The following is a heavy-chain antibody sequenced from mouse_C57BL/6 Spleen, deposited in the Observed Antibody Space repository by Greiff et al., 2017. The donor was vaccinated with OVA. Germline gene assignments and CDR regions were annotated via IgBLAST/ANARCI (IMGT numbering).Heavy chain of an antibody. J-gene: IGHJ2*01. Sequence: VQLQQSGAELVRPGTSVKVSCKASGYAFTNYLIEWVKQRPGQGLEWIGVINPGSGGTNYNEKFKGKATLTADKSSSTAYMQLSSLTSEDSAVYFCARSDTTVVAHFDYWGQGTTLTVSS. CDR1: GYAFTNYL. D-gene: IGHD1-1*01. CDR2: INPGSGGT. V-gene: IGHV1-54*01. CDR3: ARSDTTVVAHFDY.